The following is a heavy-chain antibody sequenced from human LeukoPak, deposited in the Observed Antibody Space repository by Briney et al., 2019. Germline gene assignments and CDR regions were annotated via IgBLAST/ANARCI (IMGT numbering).Heavy chain of an antibody. D-gene: IGHD5-24*01. CDR1: GGSINSYY. CDR3: ARRGEGYNLYLDY. CDR2: IFYSGST. V-gene: IGHV4-59*08. Sequence: PSETLSLTCTVSGGSINSYYWGSIRQPPGKGLEWIGYIFYSGSTNYNPSLKSRVTMSVDTSKNQFSLKLSSVTAADTDVYYCARRGEGYNLYLDYWGQGTLVTVSS. J-gene: IGHJ4*02.